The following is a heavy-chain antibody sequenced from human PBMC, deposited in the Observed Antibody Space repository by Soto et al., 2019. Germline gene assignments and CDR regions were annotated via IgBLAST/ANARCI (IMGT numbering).Heavy chain of an antibody. CDR3: ASRRGDSSGYYYGAFDI. J-gene: IGHJ3*02. CDR2: ISAYNGNT. D-gene: IGHD3-22*01. V-gene: IGHV1-18*01. CDR1: GYTFTSYG. Sequence: ASVRVSCKASGYTFTSYGISWVRLAPGQRLEWMGWISAYNGNTNYAQKLQGRVTMTTDTSTSTDYMELRSLRSDNTAVYYCASRRGDSSGYYYGAFDIWGQGTMVTVSS.